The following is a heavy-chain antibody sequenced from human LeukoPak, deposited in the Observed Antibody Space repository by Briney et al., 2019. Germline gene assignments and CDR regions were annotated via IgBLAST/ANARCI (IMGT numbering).Heavy chain of an antibody. J-gene: IGHJ4*02. CDR3: ARSNQADDY. V-gene: IGHV3-23*01. Sequence: PGGSLRLSCAASGFTFSSYAVSWVRQAPGKGLEWVSAISGSGGSTYYADSVKGRFTISRDNSKNTLYLQMDSLRAEDTGVYYCARSNQADDYWGQGTLVTVSS. D-gene: IGHD1-14*01. CDR1: GFTFSSYA. CDR2: ISGSGGST.